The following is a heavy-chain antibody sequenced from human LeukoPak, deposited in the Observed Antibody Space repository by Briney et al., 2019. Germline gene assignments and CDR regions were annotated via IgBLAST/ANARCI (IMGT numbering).Heavy chain of an antibody. CDR2: IWYDGSNK. CDR1: GFTFSSYG. J-gene: IGHJ5*02. D-gene: IGHD6-13*01. Sequence: PGGSLRLSCAASGFTFSSYGMHWVRQAPGKGLEWVAVIWYDGSNKYYADSVQDRFTISRDNSKNTLYLQMNSLRAEDTAVYYCARDFWQQLVSWWFDPWGQGTLVTVSS. V-gene: IGHV3-33*01. CDR3: ARDFWQQLVSWWFDP.